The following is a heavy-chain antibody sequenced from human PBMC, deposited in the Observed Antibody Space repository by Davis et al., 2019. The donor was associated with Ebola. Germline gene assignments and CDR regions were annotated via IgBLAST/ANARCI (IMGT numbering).Heavy chain of an antibody. CDR2: ISSTSSYI. CDR1: GFSFTSYA. J-gene: IGHJ4*02. V-gene: IGHV3-21*01. D-gene: IGHD3-10*01. Sequence: PGGSLRLSCAASGFSFTSYAMSWVRQAPGKGLEWVSSISSTSSYIYYADSVKGRFTISRDNAKNSLYLQMNSLRAEDTAVYYCARDRYSLLYYYGSGSHGGLDYWGQGTLVTVSS. CDR3: ARDRYSLLYYYGSGSHGGLDY.